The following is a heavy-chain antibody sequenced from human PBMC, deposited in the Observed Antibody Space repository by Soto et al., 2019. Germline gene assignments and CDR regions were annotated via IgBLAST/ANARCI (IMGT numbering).Heavy chain of an antibody. CDR1: GFTFSSYA. D-gene: IGHD1-7*01. V-gene: IGHV3-23*01. Sequence: PVGSLRLSCAASGFTFSSYAMSWVRQAPGKGLEWVSAISGSGGSTYYADSVKGRFTISRDNSKNTLYLQMNSLRAEDTAVYYCAKGDWSPGTTGPGAFDIWGQGTMVNVSS. CDR2: ISGSGGST. CDR3: AKGDWSPGTTGPGAFDI. J-gene: IGHJ3*02.